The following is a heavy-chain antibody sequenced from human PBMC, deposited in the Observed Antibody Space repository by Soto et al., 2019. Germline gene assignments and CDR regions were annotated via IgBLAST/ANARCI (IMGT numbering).Heavy chain of an antibody. V-gene: IGHV4-4*07. CDR3: ARESRSELGTVEY. CDR2: IYASGTT. CDR1: GASISNYY. D-gene: IGHD1-1*01. Sequence: QVRLQESGPGLVKPSETLSLTCTVSGASISNYYWSWIRQPAGKGLECLGRIYASGTTTYNPSLRSPVTMSVDTSKNQFSLNLNSVTAADTAVYYCARESRSELGTVEYWGQGTLVTVSS. J-gene: IGHJ4*02.